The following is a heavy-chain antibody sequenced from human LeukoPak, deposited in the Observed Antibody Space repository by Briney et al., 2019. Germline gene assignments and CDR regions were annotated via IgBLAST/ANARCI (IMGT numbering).Heavy chain of an antibody. J-gene: IGHJ4*02. V-gene: IGHV4-59*01. D-gene: IGHD2-2*01. CDR1: GCSISSYY. Sequence: PSETLSLTCTVSGCSISSYYWSWIRQPPGKGLEWIGYIYYSGSTNYNPSLKSRVTISVDTSKNQFSLKLSSVTAADTAVYYCARGCSSTSCYGLYYFDYWGQGTLVTVSS. CDR2: IYYSGST. CDR3: ARGCSSTSCYGLYYFDY.